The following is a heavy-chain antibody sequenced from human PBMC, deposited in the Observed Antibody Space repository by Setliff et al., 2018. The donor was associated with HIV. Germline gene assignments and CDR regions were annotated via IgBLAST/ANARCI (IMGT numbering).Heavy chain of an antibody. CDR1: GGSFSGYY. CDR2: ITHSGST. CDR3: VASSSWSCRLNY. J-gene: IGHJ4*02. Sequence: PSETLSLTCAVYGGSFSGYYWNWIRQSPGKGLEWIGEITHSGSTNYNPSLKSRAAISADTSKKQFSLKLTSVTAADTGIYYCVASSSWSCRLNYWGQGTQVTVSS. V-gene: IGHV4-34*01. D-gene: IGHD6-13*01.